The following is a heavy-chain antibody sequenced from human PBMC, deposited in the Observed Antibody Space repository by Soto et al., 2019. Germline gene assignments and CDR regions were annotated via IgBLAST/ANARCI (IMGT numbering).Heavy chain of an antibody. Sequence: GGSLRLSCAASGFTFSSYGMHWVRQAPGKGLEWVAVISYDGSNKYYADSVKGRFTISRDNSKNTLYLQMNSLRAEDTAMYFCASLQVPGNFDYWGHGTPVTVSS. J-gene: IGHJ4*01. V-gene: IGHV3-30*03. CDR1: GFTFSSYG. CDR2: ISYDGSNK. D-gene: IGHD3-10*01. CDR3: ASLQVPGNFDY.